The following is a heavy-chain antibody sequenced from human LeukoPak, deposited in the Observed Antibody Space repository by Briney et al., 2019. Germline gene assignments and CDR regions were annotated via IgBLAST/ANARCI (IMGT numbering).Heavy chain of an antibody. CDR1: RFTFSSYW. CDR2: INSDGSST. V-gene: IGHV3-74*01. Sequence: GGSLRLSCAASRFTFSSYWMHWVRQAPGKGLVWVSRINSDGSSTSYANSVKGRFTISRDNAKNTLYLQMNSLRAEDTAVYYCAREVRDFWSGYYFDYWGQGTLVTVSS. CDR3: AREVRDFWSGYYFDY. D-gene: IGHD3-3*01. J-gene: IGHJ4*02.